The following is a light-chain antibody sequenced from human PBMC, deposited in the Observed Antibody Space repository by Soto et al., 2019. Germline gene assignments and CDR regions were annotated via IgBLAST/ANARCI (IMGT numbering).Light chain of an antibody. CDR2: DEF. Sequence: IVVTQSPGTLSLSTGERVTLSCRTSQSVSSSQLAWYQQKPGLPPRLLIYDEFKRATGIPDRFSGSGSGTDFTLTISRLEPEDYAVYHCQQYGNSPITFGQGTRLEIK. J-gene: IGKJ5*01. CDR1: QSVSSSQ. V-gene: IGKV3-20*01. CDR3: QQYGNSPIT.